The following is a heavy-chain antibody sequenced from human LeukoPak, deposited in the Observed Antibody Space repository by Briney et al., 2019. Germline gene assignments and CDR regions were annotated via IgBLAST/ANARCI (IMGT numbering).Heavy chain of an antibody. Sequence: GGSLGLSCTASGFTFSNYGMLWVRQAPGKGLEWVAFIRYDGGIKYYADSVKGRFTISRDNSKNTLFLQMNSLRAEDTAVFYCAKSGLNRFDYWGQGTLVTVSS. CDR2: IRYDGGIK. CDR3: AKSGLNRFDY. J-gene: IGHJ4*02. CDR1: GFTFSNYG. D-gene: IGHD2-15*01. V-gene: IGHV3-30*02.